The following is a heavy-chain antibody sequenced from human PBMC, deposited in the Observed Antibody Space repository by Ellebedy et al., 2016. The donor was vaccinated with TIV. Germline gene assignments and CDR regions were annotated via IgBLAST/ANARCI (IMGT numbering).Heavy chain of an antibody. CDR3: ARDHPYYDILTGYYKSTKALIRGAFDI. D-gene: IGHD3-9*01. V-gene: IGHV3-30-3*01. CDR2: ISYDGSNK. Sequence: PGGSLRLSCAASGFMFSSYAMHRVRQAPGKGLEWVAVISYDGSNKYYADSVKGRFTISRDNSKNTLYLQMNSLRAEDTAVYYCARDHPYYDILTGYYKSTKALIRGAFDIWGQGTMVTVSS. J-gene: IGHJ3*02. CDR1: GFMFSSYA.